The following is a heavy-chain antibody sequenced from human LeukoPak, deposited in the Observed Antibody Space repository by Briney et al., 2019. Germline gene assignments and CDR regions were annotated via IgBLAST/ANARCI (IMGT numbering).Heavy chain of an antibody. CDR3: ARQALLWFGELFTWFDP. J-gene: IGHJ5*02. CDR2: IYYSGST. CDR1: GGSISSYY. Sequence: SETLSLTCTVSGGSISSYYWSWIRQPPGKGLEWIGYIYYSGSTNYNPSLKSQVTISVDTSKNQFSLKLSSVTAADTAVYYCARQALLWFGELFTWFDPWGQGTLVTVSS. D-gene: IGHD3-10*01. V-gene: IGHV4-59*08.